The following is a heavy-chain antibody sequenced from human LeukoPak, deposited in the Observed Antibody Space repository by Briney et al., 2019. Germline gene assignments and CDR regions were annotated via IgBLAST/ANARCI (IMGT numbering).Heavy chain of an antibody. CDR3: ARSFGSGISYSDYYYMDV. CDR1: GFTFSTSG. J-gene: IGHJ6*03. V-gene: IGHV3-23*01. Sequence: PGGSLRLSCAASGFTFSTSGMSWVRQAPGKGLQWVSGITNSGDTTHYADSVKGRFTVSRDNSKNTLYLQMNSLRADDTAVYYCARSFGSGISYSDYYYMDVWGKGTTVTISS. D-gene: IGHD3-10*01. CDR2: ITNSGDTT.